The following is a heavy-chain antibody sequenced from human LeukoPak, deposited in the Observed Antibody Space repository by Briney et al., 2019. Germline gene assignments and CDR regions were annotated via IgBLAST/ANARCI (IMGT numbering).Heavy chain of an antibody. J-gene: IGHJ4*02. D-gene: IGHD3-10*01. CDR3: ARHYYNPLHLLCYFDY. Sequence: SETLSLTCTVSGGSISSYYWSWIRQPPGKGLEWIGYIYYSGSTNYNPSLKSRVTISVDTSKNQFSLKLSSVTAADTAVYYCARHYYNPLHLLCYFDYWGQGTLVTVSS. V-gene: IGHV4-59*08. CDR1: GGSISSYY. CDR2: IYYSGST.